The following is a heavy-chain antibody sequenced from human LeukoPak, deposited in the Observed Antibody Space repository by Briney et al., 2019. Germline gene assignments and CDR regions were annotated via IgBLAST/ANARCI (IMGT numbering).Heavy chain of an antibody. CDR3: ARDYGGNSV. J-gene: IGHJ4*02. Sequence: PETLSLTCAVYGGSFSGYYWSWIRQPPGKGLEWIGEINHSGSTNYNPSLKSRVTISVDTSKNQFSLKLSSVTAADTAVYYCARDYGGNSVWGQGTLVTVSS. D-gene: IGHD4-23*01. CDR2: INHSGST. CDR1: GGSFSGYY. V-gene: IGHV4-34*01.